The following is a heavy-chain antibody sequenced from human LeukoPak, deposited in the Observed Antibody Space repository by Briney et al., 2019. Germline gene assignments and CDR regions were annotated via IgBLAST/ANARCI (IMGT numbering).Heavy chain of an antibody. V-gene: IGHV3-30*18. CDR1: GFTFSSYG. CDR2: ISYDGSNK. CDR3: AKEYSYGYYLDY. Sequence: GGSLRLSCAASGFTFSSYGMHWVRQAPGKGLEWVAVISYDGSNKYYADSVKGRFTISRDNSKNTLYLQMNSLRAEDTAVYYCAKEYSYGYYLDYWGQGTLVTVSS. D-gene: IGHD5-18*01. J-gene: IGHJ4*02.